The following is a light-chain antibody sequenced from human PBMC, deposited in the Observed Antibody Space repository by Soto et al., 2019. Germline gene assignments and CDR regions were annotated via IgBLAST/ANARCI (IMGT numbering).Light chain of an antibody. Sequence: QSVLTQPPSMSAAPGQMVAISCPGTSSNIGDNSVSWYQHFPGTAPKVLIYDNNRRPSGIPDRFSGSKSGTSATLTIIGLQTGDEADYYCATWDSALSAGVFGGGTKLTVL. CDR1: SSNIGDNS. J-gene: IGLJ3*02. V-gene: IGLV1-51*01. CDR2: DNN. CDR3: ATWDSALSAGV.